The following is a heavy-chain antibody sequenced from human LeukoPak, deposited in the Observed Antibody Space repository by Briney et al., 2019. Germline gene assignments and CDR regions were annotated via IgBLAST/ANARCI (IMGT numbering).Heavy chain of an antibody. Sequence: GGSLRLSCAASGFTFSSFWMSRVRQAPGKGLAWVANTKQDGSEKYFVDSVKGRFTISRDNAKNSLYLQMSSLRAEDTAVYYCARGGSRHPSPEDYWGRGTLVTVSS. CDR1: GFTFSSFW. CDR2: TKQDGSEK. J-gene: IGHJ4*02. CDR3: ARGGSRHPSPEDY. V-gene: IGHV3-7*03. D-gene: IGHD1-1*01.